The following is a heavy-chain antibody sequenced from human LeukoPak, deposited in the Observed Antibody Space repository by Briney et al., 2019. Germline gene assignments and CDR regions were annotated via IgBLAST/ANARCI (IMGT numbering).Heavy chain of an antibody. Sequence: SETLSFTCTVSGGSISSYYWSWIRQPPGKGLEWIGYIYYSGSTNYNPSLKSRVTISVDTSKNQFSLKLSSVTAADTAVYYCARDRRVGIVVVPAARFDAFDIWGQGTMVTVSS. CDR3: ARDRRVGIVVVPAARFDAFDI. CDR2: IYYSGST. CDR1: GGSISSYY. J-gene: IGHJ3*02. D-gene: IGHD2-2*01. V-gene: IGHV4-59*01.